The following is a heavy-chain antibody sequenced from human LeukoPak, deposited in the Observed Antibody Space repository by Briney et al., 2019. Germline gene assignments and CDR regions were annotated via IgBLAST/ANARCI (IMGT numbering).Heavy chain of an antibody. CDR3: ARSYYDFWSGLDY. J-gene: IGHJ4*02. V-gene: IGHV3-7*01. CDR2: IKQDGSEK. Sequence: GGSLRLSCAASGFTFSNAWMSWVRQAPGKGLEWVANIKQDGSEKYYVDSVKGRFTISRDNAKNSLYLQMNSLRAEDTAVYYCARSYYDFWSGLDYWGQGTLVTVSS. D-gene: IGHD3-3*01. CDR1: GFTFSNAW.